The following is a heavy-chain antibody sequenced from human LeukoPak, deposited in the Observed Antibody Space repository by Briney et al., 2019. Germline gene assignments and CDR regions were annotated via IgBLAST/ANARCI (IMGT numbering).Heavy chain of an antibody. J-gene: IGHJ4*02. CDR2: INHSGST. CDR3: ARHSYYNVCRYCHDY. V-gene: IGHV4-34*01. D-gene: IGHD3-10*01. CDR1: GGSLSGYN. Sequence: PSETLSLTCAVYGGSLSGYNWSWIRQPPGKGLEWIGEINHSGSTNYNPSLKSRVTISVDTSKNQFSLKLSSVTAADTAVYYCARHSYYNVCRYCHDYWGQGTLVTVSS.